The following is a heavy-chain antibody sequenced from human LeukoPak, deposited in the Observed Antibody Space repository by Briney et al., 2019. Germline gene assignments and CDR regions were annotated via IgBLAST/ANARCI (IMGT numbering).Heavy chain of an antibody. Sequence: SETLSLTCAVYGGSFSGYYWSWIRQPPGKGLEWIGEINHSGRTNYNPSLKSRVTISIDTSKNQFSLKLTSVTAADTAMYYCASKLLWFGELLRTDYYYYYMDVWGKGTTVTVSS. V-gene: IGHV4-34*01. CDR3: ASKLLWFGELLRTDYYYYYMDV. J-gene: IGHJ6*03. CDR2: INHSGRT. D-gene: IGHD3-10*01. CDR1: GGSFSGYY.